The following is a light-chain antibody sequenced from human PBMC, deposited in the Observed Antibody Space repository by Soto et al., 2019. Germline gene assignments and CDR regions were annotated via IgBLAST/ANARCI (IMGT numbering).Light chain of an antibody. CDR1: SSNIGSHT. V-gene: IGLV1-44*01. J-gene: IGLJ2*01. CDR2: SNT. Sequence: VLTQPPSASGTPGQTIAISCSGGSSNIGSHTVNWYQQLPGTAPRLLIYSNTQRPSGVPDRFSGSKSGTSVSLAISGLQSEYEGDYYCAAWDDSLNGVVFGGWTKLTVL. CDR3: AAWDDSLNGVV.